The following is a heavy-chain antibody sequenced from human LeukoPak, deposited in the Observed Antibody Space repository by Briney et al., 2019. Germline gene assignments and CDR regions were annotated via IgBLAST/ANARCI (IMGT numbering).Heavy chain of an antibody. Sequence: GGSLRLSCAASGFTVSSNYMSWVRQAPGKGLGWVSVIYSGGSTYSADSVRGRFTISRDNSKNTLYLQMNSLRAEDTAVYYCARDIGYSKGFFDYWGQGTLVTVSS. V-gene: IGHV3-53*01. CDR2: IYSGGST. CDR3: ARDIGYSKGFFDY. J-gene: IGHJ4*02. D-gene: IGHD5-12*01. CDR1: GFTVSSNY.